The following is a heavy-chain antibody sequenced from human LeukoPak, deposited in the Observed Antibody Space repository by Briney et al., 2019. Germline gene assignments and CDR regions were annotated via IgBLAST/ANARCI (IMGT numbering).Heavy chain of an antibody. CDR3: ASSSPALEYQSDWLLSGFYYYYGMDV. Sequence: ASVKVSCKASGYTFTSYDINWVRQATGQGLEWMGWMNPNSGNTGYAQKFQGRVTMTRNTSISTAYMELSSLRSEDTAVYYCASSSPALEYQSDWLLSGFYYYYGMDVWGQGTTVTVSS. D-gene: IGHD3/OR15-3a*01. V-gene: IGHV1-8*01. CDR1: GYTFTSYD. CDR2: MNPNSGNT. J-gene: IGHJ6*02.